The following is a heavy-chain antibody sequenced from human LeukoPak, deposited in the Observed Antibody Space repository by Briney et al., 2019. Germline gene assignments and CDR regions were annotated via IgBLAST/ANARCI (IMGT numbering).Heavy chain of an antibody. CDR1: GFTFSSYG. V-gene: IGHV3-21*01. CDR3: AREPPSTVTTLYYYYYMDV. J-gene: IGHJ6*03. Sequence: PGGSLRLSCAASGFTFSSYGMHWVRQAPGKGLEWVSSISSSSSYIYYADSVKGRFTISRDNAKNSLYLQMNSLRAEDTAVYYCAREPPSTVTTLYYYYYMDVWGKGTTVTVSS. CDR2: ISSSSSYI. D-gene: IGHD4-17*01.